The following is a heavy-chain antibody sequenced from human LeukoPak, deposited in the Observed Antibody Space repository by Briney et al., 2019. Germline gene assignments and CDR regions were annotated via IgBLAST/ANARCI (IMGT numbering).Heavy chain of an antibody. Sequence: ASVKVSCKASGYTFTGHFMHWVRQAPGQGFEWMGWINPNSGGTTYAQKFQGRVTMTTDTSISTAYMELSGLRSDDTAIYYCARDQSGSYLRGNYYYYMDVWGKGTTVTVSS. D-gene: IGHD1-26*01. V-gene: IGHV1-2*02. CDR2: INPNSGGT. CDR1: GYTFTGHF. J-gene: IGHJ6*03. CDR3: ARDQSGSYLRGNYYYYMDV.